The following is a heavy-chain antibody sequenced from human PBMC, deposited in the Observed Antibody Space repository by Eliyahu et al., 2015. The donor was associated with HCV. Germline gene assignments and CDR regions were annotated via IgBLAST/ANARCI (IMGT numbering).Heavy chain of an antibody. CDR1: GFTXSGSG. D-gene: IGHD5-24*01. V-gene: IGHV3-48*02. CDR2: ITSSGANI. CDR3: AARWASDY. J-gene: IGHJ4*02. Sequence: VQLVESGGGXVQPGGSLXXSCAXSGFTXSGSGMNWVRQAPGKGLEWLSYITSSGANIYYADSVRGRFTVSRDNAKNSLYLHMDSLRDEDTAVYYCAARWASDYWGQGTLVTVSS.